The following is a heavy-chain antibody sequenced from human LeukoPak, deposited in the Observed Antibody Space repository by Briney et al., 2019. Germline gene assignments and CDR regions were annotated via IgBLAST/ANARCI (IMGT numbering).Heavy chain of an antibody. CDR1: GGTFSSYG. CDR3: ARDYEPYSSGWYYYY. J-gene: IGHJ4*02. Sequence: ASVKVSCKASGGTFSSYGISWVRQAPGQGLEWMGWISAYNGNTNYAQKLQGRVTMTTDTSTSTAYMELRSLRSDDTAVYYCARDYEPYSSGWYYYYWGQGTLVTVSS. V-gene: IGHV1-18*01. CDR2: ISAYNGNT. D-gene: IGHD6-19*01.